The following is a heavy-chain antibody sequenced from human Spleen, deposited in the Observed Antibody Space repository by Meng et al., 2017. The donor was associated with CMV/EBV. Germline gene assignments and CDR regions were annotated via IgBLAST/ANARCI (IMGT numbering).Heavy chain of an antibody. V-gene: IGHV4-4*02. J-gene: IGHJ4*02. CDR3: ARIERRRILKYCGSDCSTTDY. CDR2: IYHSRST. Sequence: TWVRQVPGKGLEWIGEIYHSRSTTYNPSKKRGSTISGDKFKNQFSLKVGSGTAADAAVYYCARIERRRILKYCGSDCSTTDYWGQGTLVTVSS. D-gene: IGHD2-21*02.